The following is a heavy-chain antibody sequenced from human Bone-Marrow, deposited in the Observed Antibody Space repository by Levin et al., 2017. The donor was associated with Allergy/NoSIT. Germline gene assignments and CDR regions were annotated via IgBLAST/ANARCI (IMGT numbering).Heavy chain of an antibody. J-gene: IGHJ4*02. CDR3: ASHLDGTGCHLGY. D-gene: IGHD2-8*02. Sequence: PGGSLRLSCAASGFKFDDYALHWVRQAPGKGLEWVSLITWDGTTTYYADAVRGRFTISRDNTKNSLYLQMNSLRAEDAALYYCASHLDGTGCHLGYWGQGTLVTVST. CDR1: GFKFDDYA. V-gene: IGHV3-43D*03. CDR2: ITWDGTTT.